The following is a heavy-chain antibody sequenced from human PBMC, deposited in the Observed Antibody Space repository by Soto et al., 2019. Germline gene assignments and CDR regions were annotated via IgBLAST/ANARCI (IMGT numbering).Heavy chain of an antibody. CDR1: CGSFSGFY. CDR2: INHSGST. D-gene: IGHD6-19*01. J-gene: IGHJ4*02. CDR3: ARGSQWLDY. V-gene: IGHV4-34*01. Sequence: SETLSLTCSVSCGSFSGFYWSWIRQPPGKGLEWIAEINHSGSTNYNPSLKSRVTISGDTSKNQFSLKVNSVTAADTAVYYCARGSQWLDYWGQGILVTVSS.